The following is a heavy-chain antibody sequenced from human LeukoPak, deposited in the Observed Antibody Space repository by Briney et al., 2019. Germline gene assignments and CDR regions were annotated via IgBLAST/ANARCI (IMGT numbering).Heavy chain of an antibody. CDR3: ARDCGLGRFDC. V-gene: IGHV4-34*01. J-gene: IGHJ4*02. CDR2: INHSGST. Sequence: SETLSLTCAVYGGSFSGYYWSWIRQPPGKGLEWIGEINHSGSTNYNPSLKSRVTISVDTSKNQFSLQLNSVNPEDTAMYYCARDCGLGRFDCWGQGTLVTVSS. D-gene: IGHD2-21*01. CDR1: GGSFSGYY.